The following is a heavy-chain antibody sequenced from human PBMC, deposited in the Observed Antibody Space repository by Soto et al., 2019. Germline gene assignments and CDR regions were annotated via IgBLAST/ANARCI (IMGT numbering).Heavy chain of an antibody. CDR2: ISAYNGNT. D-gene: IGHD2-21*02. V-gene: IGHV1-18*01. CDR1: GYTFTSYG. Sequence: QVQLVQSGAEVKKPGASVKVSCKASGYTFTSYGISWVRQAPGQGLEWMGWISAYNGNTNYAQKLQGRVTMTTDTSTSTAYMELRSLRSDDTAVYDCARDRVRHIVVVTASFDYWGQGTLVTVSS. CDR3: ARDRVRHIVVVTASFDY. J-gene: IGHJ4*02.